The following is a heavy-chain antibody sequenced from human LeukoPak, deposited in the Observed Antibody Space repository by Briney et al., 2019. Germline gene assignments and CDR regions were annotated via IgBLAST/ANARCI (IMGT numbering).Heavy chain of an antibody. CDR1: GYTFTSYG. Sequence: ASVKVSCKASGYTFTSYGISWVRQAPGQGLEWMGWISAYNGNTNYAQKLQGRVTMTTDTSTSTAYMELRSLRSDDTAVYYCARGHIVVVPAAIPHYYYYGMDVWGQGTTVTVSS. D-gene: IGHD2-2*02. V-gene: IGHV1-18*01. CDR2: ISAYNGNT. J-gene: IGHJ6*02. CDR3: ARGHIVVVPAAIPHYYYYGMDV.